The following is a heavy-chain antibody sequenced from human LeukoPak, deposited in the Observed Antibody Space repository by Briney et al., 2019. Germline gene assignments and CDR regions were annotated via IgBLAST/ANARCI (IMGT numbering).Heavy chain of an antibody. V-gene: IGHV3-53*01. CDR3: ARDIIATPPGY. J-gene: IGHJ4*02. CDR2: IYSGGST. D-gene: IGHD6-6*01. Sequence: GGSLRLSCAASGFTVTGNYMSWVRQAPGKGLEWVSAIYSGGSTFYADSVKGRFTISRDNSKNTLFLQMHSLRAEDTAVYYCARDIIATPPGYWGQGTLVTVSS. CDR1: GFTVTGNY.